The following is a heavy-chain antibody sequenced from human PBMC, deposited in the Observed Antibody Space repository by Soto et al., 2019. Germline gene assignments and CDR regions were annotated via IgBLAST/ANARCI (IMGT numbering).Heavy chain of an antibody. D-gene: IGHD3-3*02. CDR2: ISGSGGST. V-gene: IGHV3-23*01. CDR1: GFTFSSYA. CDR3: AKELDYYYGMDV. Sequence: PGGSLRLSXAASGFTFSSYAMSWVRQALGKGLEWVSAISGSGGSTYLADSVKGRFTMSRDNSKNTLYLQMSSLRAEDTAVYYCAKELDYYYGMDVWGQGTTVTVSS. J-gene: IGHJ6*02.